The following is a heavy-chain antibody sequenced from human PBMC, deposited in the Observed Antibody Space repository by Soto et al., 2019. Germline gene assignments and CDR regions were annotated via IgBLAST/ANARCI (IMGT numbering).Heavy chain of an antibody. D-gene: IGHD3-22*01. V-gene: IGHV1-24*01. CDR1: GYTLTELS. CDR3: ATGLLWVPITMIVVVISGAFDI. CDR2: FDPEDGET. Sequence: ASVKVSCKVSGYTLTELSMHWVRQAPGKGLEWMGGFDPEDGETIYAQKFQGRVTMTEDTSTDTAYMELSSLRSEDTAVYYCATGLLWVPITMIVVVISGAFDIWGQGTMVTVSS. J-gene: IGHJ3*02.